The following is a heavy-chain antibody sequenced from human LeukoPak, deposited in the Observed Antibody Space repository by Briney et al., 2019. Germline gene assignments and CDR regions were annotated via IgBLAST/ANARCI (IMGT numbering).Heavy chain of an antibody. Sequence: SETLSLTCTVSGGSISSYYWSWIRQPPGKGLEWIGYIYYSGSTNYNPSLKSRVTISVDTSKNQFSLKLSSVTAADTAVYYCAGEKIGYYDGSGRGWFDPWGQGTLVTVSS. V-gene: IGHV4-59*01. CDR2: IYYSGST. CDR1: GGSISSYY. CDR3: AGEKIGYYDGSGRGWFDP. J-gene: IGHJ5*02. D-gene: IGHD3-22*01.